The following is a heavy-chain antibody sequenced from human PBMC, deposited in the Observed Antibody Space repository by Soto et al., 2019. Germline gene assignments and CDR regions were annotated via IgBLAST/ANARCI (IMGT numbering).Heavy chain of an antibody. CDR3: ARTYYFGSGSRHFDY. Sequence: QVQLVESGGGVVQPGRSLRLSCAASGFTFSNYGMHWVRQAPGKGLEWVAVIWYDGTNKYYADSVKGRFTISRDNSENTLYLQMRCLRAEDTALYYCARTYYFGSGSRHFDYWGQGTLVTVSS. CDR2: IWYDGTNK. D-gene: IGHD3-10*01. V-gene: IGHV3-33*01. CDR1: GFTFSNYG. J-gene: IGHJ4*02.